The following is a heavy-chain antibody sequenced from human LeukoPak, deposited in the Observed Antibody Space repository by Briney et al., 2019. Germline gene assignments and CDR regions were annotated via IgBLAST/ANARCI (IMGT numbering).Heavy chain of an antibody. CDR1: GFTFSNYA. Sequence: GGSLRLSCAASGFTFSNYAMSWVRQAPGKGLEWVSGISGSGTNTYYADSVKGRFTISRDNSKNTLYLQMNSLRAEDTAVYYCASRNYYDSSGYYYYYFDYWGQGILVTVSS. CDR3: ASRNYYDSSGYYYYYFDY. V-gene: IGHV3-23*01. D-gene: IGHD3-22*01. J-gene: IGHJ4*02. CDR2: ISGSGTNT.